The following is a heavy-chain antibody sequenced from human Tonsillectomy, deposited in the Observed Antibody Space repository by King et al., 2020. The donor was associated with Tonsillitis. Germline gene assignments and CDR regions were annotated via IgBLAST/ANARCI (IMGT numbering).Heavy chain of an antibody. J-gene: IGHJ4*02. CDR2: IYYSGST. CDR1: GGSISSSSYY. D-gene: IGHD6-13*01. V-gene: IGHV4-39*01. CDR3: AGWVGGSSWYFFDY. Sequence: QLQESGPGLVKPSETLSLTCTVSGGSISSSSYYWGWIRQPPGKGLEWIGSIYYSGSTYYNPSLKSRVTISVDTSKIQFSLKLSSVTAADTAVYYCAGWVGGSSWYFFDYWGQGTLVTVSS.